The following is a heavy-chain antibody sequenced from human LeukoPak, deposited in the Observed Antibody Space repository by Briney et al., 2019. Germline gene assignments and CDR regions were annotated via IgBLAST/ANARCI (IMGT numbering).Heavy chain of an antibody. Sequence: GGSLRLSCAASGFTFSSYVMSWVRQAPGKGLEWVSAISGSGGGTYYADSVKGRFTISRDNSKNTLYLQMNSLRADDTAVYYCAKDHYCSTTSCQLNWFDPWGQGTLVTVSS. D-gene: IGHD2-2*01. CDR2: ISGSGGGT. CDR1: GFTFSSYV. J-gene: IGHJ5*02. CDR3: AKDHYCSTTSCQLNWFDP. V-gene: IGHV3-23*01.